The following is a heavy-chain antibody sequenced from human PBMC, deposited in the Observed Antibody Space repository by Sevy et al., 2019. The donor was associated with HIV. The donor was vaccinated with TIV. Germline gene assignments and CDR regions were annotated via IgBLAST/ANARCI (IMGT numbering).Heavy chain of an antibody. V-gene: IGHV4-4*02. Sequence: SETLSLTCAVSGGSIRSVYWRHWVRQPPGKGLEWIGEIYHRGYTNYNPSLKSRVTISVDNFKNQFSLNLYSVTAADTAVYYSARGGETPRGFDPWGQGSLVTVSS. CDR2: IYHRGYT. CDR3: ARGGETPRGFDP. J-gene: IGHJ5*02. CDR1: GGSIRSVYW. D-gene: IGHD3-16*01.